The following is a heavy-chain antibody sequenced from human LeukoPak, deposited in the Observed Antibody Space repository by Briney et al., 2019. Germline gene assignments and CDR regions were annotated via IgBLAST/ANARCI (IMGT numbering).Heavy chain of an antibody. CDR1: GFTFSSYS. V-gene: IGHV3-21*01. CDR2: ISSSSSYI. D-gene: IGHD2-2*01. CDR3: ASIVVPAAMRDY. J-gene: IGHJ4*02. Sequence: TGGSLRLSCAASGFTFSSYSMNWVRQAPGKGLEWVSSISSSSSYIYYADSVKGRFTISRDNAKNSLYLQMNSLRAEDTAVYYCASIVVPAAMRDYWGQGTLVTVSS.